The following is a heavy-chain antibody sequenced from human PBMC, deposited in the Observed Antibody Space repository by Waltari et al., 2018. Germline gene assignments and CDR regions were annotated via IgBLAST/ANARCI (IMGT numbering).Heavy chain of an antibody. CDR2: IYYSGRT. V-gene: IGHV4-59*01. Sequence: QVQLQESGPGLVKPSETLSLTCTVSGGSISSYYWSWIRQPPGKGLEWIGYIYYSGRTNYNPSLKSRVTISVDTSKNQFSLKLSSVTAADTAVYYCARVKQDFTYGMDVWGQGTTVTVSS. CDR1: GGSISSYY. CDR3: ARVKQDFTYGMDV. J-gene: IGHJ6*02. D-gene: IGHD2-15*01.